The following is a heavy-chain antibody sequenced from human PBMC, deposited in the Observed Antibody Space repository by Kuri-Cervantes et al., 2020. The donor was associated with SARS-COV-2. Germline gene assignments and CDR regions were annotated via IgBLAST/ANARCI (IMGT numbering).Heavy chain of an antibody. CDR1: GFTFSSYG. CDR2: IRYDGSNK. CDR3: AKDGGDYDFWSGYYTGGDYDAFDI. D-gene: IGHD3-3*01. J-gene: IGHJ3*02. V-gene: IGHV3-30*02. Sequence: GESLKISCAASGFTFSSYGMHWVRQAPGKGLEWVAFIRYDGSNKYYADSVKGRFTISRDNSKNTLYLQMNSLRAEDTAVYYCAKDGGDYDFWSGYYTGGDYDAFDIWGQGTMVTVSS.